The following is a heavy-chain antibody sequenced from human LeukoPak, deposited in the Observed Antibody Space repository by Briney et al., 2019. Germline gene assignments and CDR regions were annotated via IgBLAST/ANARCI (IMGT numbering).Heavy chain of an antibody. CDR1: GYTFTSYY. D-gene: IGHD3-22*01. Sequence: ASVKVSCKASGYTFTSYYMHWVRQAPGQGLEWMGIINPSGGSTSYAQKFQGRVTMTRDTSTSTVYMELSSLRSEDTAVYYCARDLNRRSGYYDSSGYNFDYWGQGTLVTVSS. V-gene: IGHV1-46*01. CDR3: ARDLNRRSGYYDSSGYNFDY. CDR2: INPSGGST. J-gene: IGHJ4*02.